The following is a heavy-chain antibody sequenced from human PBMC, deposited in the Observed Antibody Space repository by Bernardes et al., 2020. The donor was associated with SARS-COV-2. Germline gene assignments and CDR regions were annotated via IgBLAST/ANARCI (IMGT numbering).Heavy chain of an antibody. CDR2: VYYSGST. J-gene: IGHJ4*02. D-gene: IGHD6-19*01. V-gene: IGHV4-59*01. Sequence: SEPLSLTCTVSGGSITSYYWSWIRQPPGKGLEWIGYVYYSGSTNYNPSLKSRVTISIDTSKNQFSLKLNSVTTADTAVYYCARLYSSGWYNLDYWGQGTLVTVSS. CDR1: GGSITSYY. CDR3: ARLYSSGWYNLDY.